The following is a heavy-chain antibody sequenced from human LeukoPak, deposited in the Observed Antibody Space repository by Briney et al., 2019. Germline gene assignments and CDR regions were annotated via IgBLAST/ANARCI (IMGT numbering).Heavy chain of an antibody. J-gene: IGHJ4*02. V-gene: IGHV1-69*04. CDR3: ARGRHTLD. Sequence: ASVTVSYTASGGTFTSYAISWVRQAPGQGLEWMGRIIPILGIANYAQKFQGRVTITADKSTSTAYMELSSLRSEDTAVYYCARGRHTLDWGQGTLVTVSS. CDR1: GGTFTSYA. D-gene: IGHD2-2*02. CDR2: IIPILGIA.